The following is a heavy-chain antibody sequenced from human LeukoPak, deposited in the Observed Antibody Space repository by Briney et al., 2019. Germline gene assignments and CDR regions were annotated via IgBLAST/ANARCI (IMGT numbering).Heavy chain of an antibody. CDR2: ISAYNGNT. CDR3: AKTTVTSEDYYYYYMDV. CDR1: GYTFTSYG. D-gene: IGHD4-17*01. J-gene: IGHJ6*03. V-gene: IGHV1-18*03. Sequence: GASVRVSCKTSGYTFTSYGISWVRQAPGQGLEWMGWISAYNGNTYYAQNLQGRVTMTTDTSTSTAYMELRSLRSDDMAVYYCAKTTVTSEDYYYYYMDVWGKGTTVTVSS.